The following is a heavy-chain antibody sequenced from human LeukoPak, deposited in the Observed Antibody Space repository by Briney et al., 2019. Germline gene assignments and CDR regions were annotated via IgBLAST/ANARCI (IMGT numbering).Heavy chain of an antibody. V-gene: IGHV3-48*03. J-gene: IGHJ6*03. D-gene: IGHD2-21*01. Sequence: GVSLRLSCAASGFTFSSYEMNWVRQAPGKGLEWASYISSSGSTIYYADSVKGRFTISRDDAERSVYLQMDNVRVEDTAVYFCARYSEVYYYVDVWGTGTTVTVSS. CDR2: ISSSGSTI. CDR3: ARYSEVYYYVDV. CDR1: GFTFSSYE.